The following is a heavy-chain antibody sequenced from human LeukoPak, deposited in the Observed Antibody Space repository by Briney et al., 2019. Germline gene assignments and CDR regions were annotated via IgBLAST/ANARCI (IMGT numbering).Heavy chain of an antibody. D-gene: IGHD1-26*01. J-gene: IGHJ5*02. V-gene: IGHV3-48*03. CDR1: GFTFSSYE. Sequence: SLRLSCAATGFTFSSYEMNWVRQAPGKGLEWVSYISSSGSTIYYADSVKGRFTISRDNAKNSLYLQMNSLRAEDTAVYYCARTSGSYSDNWFDPWGQGTLVTVSS. CDR2: ISSSGSTI. CDR3: ARTSGSYSDNWFDP.